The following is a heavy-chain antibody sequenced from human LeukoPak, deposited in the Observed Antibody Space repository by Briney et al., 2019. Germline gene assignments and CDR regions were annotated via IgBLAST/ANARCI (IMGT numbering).Heavy chain of an antibody. D-gene: IGHD3-16*01. CDR1: GFTFSNAW. CDR2: IKSKTDGGTT. Sequence: GGSLRLSCEASGFTFSNAWMNWVRQAPGKGLEWVGRIKSKTDGGTTDYAAPVKGRFTISRDDSKNTLYLQMNSLKTEDTAVYYCTTQGEWSYYYYGMDVWGQGTTVTVSS. CDR3: TTQGEWSYYYYGMDV. V-gene: IGHV3-15*07. J-gene: IGHJ6*02.